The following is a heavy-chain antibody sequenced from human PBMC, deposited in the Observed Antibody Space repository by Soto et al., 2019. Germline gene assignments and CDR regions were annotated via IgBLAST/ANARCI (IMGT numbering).Heavy chain of an antibody. Sequence: QVQLVQSGAEVKKPGSSVKVSCKASGGTFSSYTISWVRQAPGQGLEWMGRIIPILGIANYAQKFQGRVTITADKSASTAYMELCSLRSEDMAVYYCARDGRYSSGSPWYFDLWGRGTLVTVSS. CDR3: ARDGRYSSGSPWYFDL. CDR1: GGTFSSYT. CDR2: IIPILGIA. D-gene: IGHD6-19*01. V-gene: IGHV1-69*08. J-gene: IGHJ2*01.